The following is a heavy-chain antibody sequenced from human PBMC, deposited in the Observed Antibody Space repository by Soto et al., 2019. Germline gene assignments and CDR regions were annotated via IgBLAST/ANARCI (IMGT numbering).Heavy chain of an antibody. J-gene: IGHJ6*01. V-gene: IGHV3-30*03. CDR3: ARDRLFGIAADASHYGMDV. CDR1: GFTFSRHG. D-gene: IGHD6-13*01. CDR2: ISFDGSNK. Sequence: QVQLVESGGGVVQPGRALRLSCAASGFTFSRHGMHWVRQAPGKGLEWVGVISFDGSNKYYGDSVRGRFTISRDNSEKTLYLQMNSLRPEDTAVYYCARDRLFGIAADASHYGMDVWGQGTTVIVSS.